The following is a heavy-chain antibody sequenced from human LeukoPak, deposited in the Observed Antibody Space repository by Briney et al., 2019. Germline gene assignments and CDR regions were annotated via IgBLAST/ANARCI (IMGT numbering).Heavy chain of an antibody. Sequence: SETLSLTCAVYGESFSGYYWSWIRQPPAKGLEWIGEINHSGSTNYNPSLKSRVTISVDTSKNQFSLKLSSVTAADTAVYYCAVPAATNHKNAFDIWGQGTMVTVSS. CDR3: AVPAATNHKNAFDI. D-gene: IGHD2-2*01. CDR1: GESFSGYY. V-gene: IGHV4-34*01. J-gene: IGHJ3*02. CDR2: INHSGST.